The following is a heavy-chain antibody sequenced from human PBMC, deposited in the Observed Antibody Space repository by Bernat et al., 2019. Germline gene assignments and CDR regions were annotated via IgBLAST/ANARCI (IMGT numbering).Heavy chain of an antibody. CDR2: ISYDGSNK. CDR1: GFTFSSYA. Sequence: QVQLVESGGGVVQPGRSLRLSCAASGFTFSSYAMHWVRQAPGKGLEWVAVISYDGSNKYYADSVKGRFTISRDNSKNTLYLQMNSLRAEDTAVYYCARDMEGCGSTSCKTHSESFDYYYGMDVWGQGTTVTVSS. CDR3: ARDMEGCGSTSCKTHSESFDYYYGMDV. J-gene: IGHJ6*02. V-gene: IGHV3-30-3*01. D-gene: IGHD2-2*01.